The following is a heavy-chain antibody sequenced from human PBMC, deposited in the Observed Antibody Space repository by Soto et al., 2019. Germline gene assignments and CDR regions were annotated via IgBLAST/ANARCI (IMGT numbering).Heavy chain of an antibody. V-gene: IGHV3-9*01. Sequence: EVQLVESGGGLVQPGRSLRLSCAASGFSFDDYAMHRVRQAPGKGLEWVSSINWNSGSIDYADSVKGRFTISRDNAKNSLYLQMNSLGTDDTALYYCAKEGGDAFDIWGQGTMVTVSS. CDR3: AKEGGDAFDI. J-gene: IGHJ3*02. CDR2: INWNSGSI. CDR1: GFSFDDYA.